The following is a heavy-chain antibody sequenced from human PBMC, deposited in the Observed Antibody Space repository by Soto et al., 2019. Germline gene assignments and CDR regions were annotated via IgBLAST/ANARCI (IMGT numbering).Heavy chain of an antibody. D-gene: IGHD3-22*01. V-gene: IGHV1-18*01. CDR1: GYTFSNFG. Sequence: ASVKVSCKASGYTFSNFGLSWVRQAPGQGLEWMGWISPSNGQTIYAQNFHGRVTMTTDTSTATAHMELRSLISDDTAVYYCARGHYYDSSGYYPDFDYWGQGTLVTVSS. J-gene: IGHJ4*02. CDR2: ISPSNGQT. CDR3: ARGHYYDSSGYYPDFDY.